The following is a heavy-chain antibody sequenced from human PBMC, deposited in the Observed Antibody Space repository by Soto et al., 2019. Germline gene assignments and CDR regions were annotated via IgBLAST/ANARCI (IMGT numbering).Heavy chain of an antibody. V-gene: IGHV1-18*01. CDR2: ISAYNGTT. D-gene: IGHD6-19*01. CDR1: GGSFSSYA. Sequence: ASVKLSCKASGGSFSSYAISWVRQAPGQGLEWMGWISAYNGTTNYAQKLQGRVTMTTDTSTSTAYMELRSLRSDGTAVYYCARDLGPEKEYSSGRYWGQGTLVTVSS. J-gene: IGHJ4*02. CDR3: ARDLGPEKEYSSGRY.